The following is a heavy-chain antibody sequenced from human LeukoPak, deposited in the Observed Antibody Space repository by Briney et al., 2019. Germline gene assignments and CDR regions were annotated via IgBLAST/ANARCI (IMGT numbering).Heavy chain of an antibody. CDR1: GFTFSSYE. Sequence: GGSLRLSCAASGFTFSSYEMNWVRQAPGKGLEWVSSISSSSSYIYYADSVKGRFTISRDNAKNSLYLQMNSLRAEDTAVYYCARGNLYYDSSGFDYWGQGTLVTVSS. V-gene: IGHV3-21*01. J-gene: IGHJ4*02. CDR2: ISSSSSYI. CDR3: ARGNLYYDSSGFDY. D-gene: IGHD3-22*01.